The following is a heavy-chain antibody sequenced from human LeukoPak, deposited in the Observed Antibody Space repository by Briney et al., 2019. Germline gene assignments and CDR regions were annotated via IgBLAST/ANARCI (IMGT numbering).Heavy chain of an antibody. CDR2: ILYTGST. CDR1: GDSISSYY. J-gene: IGHJ3*02. CDR3: AGDYRDAFDI. Sequence: SETLSLICTVSGDSISSYYWSWIRQRPGEGLEWMGYILYTGSTKYNPSLKSRVTISLDTSKNQFSLKLSSVTAADTAVYYCAGDYRDAFDIWGQGTMVTVSS. V-gene: IGHV4-59*01.